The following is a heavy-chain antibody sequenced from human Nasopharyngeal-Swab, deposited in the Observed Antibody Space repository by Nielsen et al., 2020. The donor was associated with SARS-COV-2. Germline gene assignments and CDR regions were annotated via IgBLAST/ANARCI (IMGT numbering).Heavy chain of an antibody. CDR3: AKKGRWFGESWTFDY. Sequence: GESLKISCAASGFTFSSYAMSWVRQAPGKGLEWVSTISGSGGRTYYADSVKGRFTISRDNSKNTLYLQMNSLRAEDTAVYYCAKKGRWFGESWTFDYWGQGTLVTVSS. J-gene: IGHJ4*02. CDR1: GFTFSSYA. D-gene: IGHD3-10*01. V-gene: IGHV3-23*01. CDR2: ISGSGGRT.